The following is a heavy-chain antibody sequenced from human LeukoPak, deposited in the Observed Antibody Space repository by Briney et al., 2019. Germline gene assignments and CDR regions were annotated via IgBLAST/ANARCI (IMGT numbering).Heavy chain of an antibody. CDR3: AHRPEYSISWYYFDY. J-gene: IGHJ4*02. CDR2: IDWDDDK. D-gene: IGHD6-13*01. V-gene: IGHV2-70*12. CDR1: GFSLSTSGMC. Sequence: SGPTLVKPTQTLTLTCTFSGFSLSTSGMCVSWIRQPPGKALEWLARIDWDDDKYYSTSLKTRLTITKDTSKNQVVLTMTNMDPVDTATYYCAHRPEYSISWYYFDYWGQGTLVTVSS.